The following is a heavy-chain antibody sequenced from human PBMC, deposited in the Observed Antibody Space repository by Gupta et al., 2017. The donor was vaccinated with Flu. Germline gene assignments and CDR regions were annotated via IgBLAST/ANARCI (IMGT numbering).Heavy chain of an antibody. CDR3: ARDPYYYDSSGYYYPGYYFDY. J-gene: IGHJ4*02. Sequence: QVQLVESGGGVVQPGRSLRLSCAASGFTFSSYGMHWVRQAPGKGLEWVAVIWYDGSNKYYADSVKGRFTISRDNSKNTLYLQMNSLRAEDTAVYYCARDPYYYDSSGYYYPGYYFDYWGQGTLVTVSS. V-gene: IGHV3-33*01. CDR2: IWYDGSNK. CDR1: GFTFSSYG. D-gene: IGHD3-22*01.